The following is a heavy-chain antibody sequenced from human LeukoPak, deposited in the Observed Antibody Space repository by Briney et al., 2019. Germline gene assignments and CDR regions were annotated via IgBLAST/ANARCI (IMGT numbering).Heavy chain of an antibody. V-gene: IGHV3-74*01. D-gene: IGHD2/OR15-2a*01. CDR1: GFTFSSYW. CDR3: AKDYFGSLEY. Sequence: PGGSLRLSCAASGFTFSSYWLHWVRQAPGKGLVGVSRINSDGSSTAYADSVKGRFTISRGNAKNTLYLQMNSLRDEDTAVYYCAKDYFGSLEYWGQGTLVTVSS. J-gene: IGHJ4*02. CDR2: INSDGSST.